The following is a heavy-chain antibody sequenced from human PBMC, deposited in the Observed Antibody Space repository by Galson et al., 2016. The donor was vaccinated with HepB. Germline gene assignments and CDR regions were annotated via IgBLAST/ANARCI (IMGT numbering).Heavy chain of an antibody. CDR1: GFTFSTYG. J-gene: IGHJ4*02. CDR2: INQDANEK. Sequence: SLRLSCAASGFTFSTYGMHWVRQAPGKGLEWVAQINQDANEKYYVDSVKGRFTISRDNAKNSLHLQMNSLRAEDTAVYYCARDATRGGDFDYWAQGTIVIVSS. D-gene: IGHD4-23*01. CDR3: ARDATRGGDFDY. V-gene: IGHV3-7*01.